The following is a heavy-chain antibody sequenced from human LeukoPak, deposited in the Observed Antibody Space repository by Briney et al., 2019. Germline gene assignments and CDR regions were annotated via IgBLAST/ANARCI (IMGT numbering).Heavy chain of an antibody. CDR1: GFTFSSYE. V-gene: IGHV3-48*03. D-gene: IGHD5-12*01. J-gene: IGHJ4*02. CDR2: ISRSGSTI. CDR3: ARDTSGYNTFDY. Sequence: GGSLRLSCTASGFTFSSYEMNWVRQAPGKGLEWVSYISRSGSTIYYADSVKGRFTISRDNAKNSLYLQMNSLRAEDTAVYYCARDTSGYNTFDYWGQGTLVTVS.